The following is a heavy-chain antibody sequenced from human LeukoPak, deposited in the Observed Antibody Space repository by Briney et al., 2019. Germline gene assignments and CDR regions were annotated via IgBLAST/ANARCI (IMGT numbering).Heavy chain of an antibody. CDR1: GGSISSYY. CDR2: IYTSGCT. CDR3: ARGVYYGSGSYYAGSAFDV. J-gene: IGHJ3*01. Sequence: SETLSLTCTVSGGSISSYYWSWIRQPAGKGLEWIGHIYTSGCTNYNPSLKSRVTMSVDTSKNQFSLKLSSVTAADTAVYYCARGVYYGSGSYYAGSAFDVWGQGTMVTVSS. D-gene: IGHD3-10*01. V-gene: IGHV4-4*07.